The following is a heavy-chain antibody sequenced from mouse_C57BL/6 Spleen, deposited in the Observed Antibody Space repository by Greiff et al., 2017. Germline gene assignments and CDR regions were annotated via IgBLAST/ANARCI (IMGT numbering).Heavy chain of an antibody. D-gene: IGHD1-1*01. V-gene: IGHV1-15*01. Sequence: VQLQQSGAELVRPGASVTLSCKASGYTFTDYEMHWVKQTPVHGLEWIGAIDPETGGTAYNQKFKGKAILTADKSSSTAYMELRSLTSEDSAVYYCTRASTTVVVPNWYFDVWGTGTTVTISS. J-gene: IGHJ1*03. CDR2: IDPETGGT. CDR1: GYTFTDYE. CDR3: TRASTTVVVPNWYFDV.